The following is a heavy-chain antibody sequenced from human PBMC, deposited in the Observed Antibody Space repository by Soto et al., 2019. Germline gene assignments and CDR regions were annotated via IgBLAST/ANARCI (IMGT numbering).Heavy chain of an antibody. CDR2: INHSGST. V-gene: IGHV4-34*01. D-gene: IGHD3-9*01. Sequence: PSETLSLTCAVYGGSFSGYYWSWIRQPPGKGLEWIGEINHSGSTNYNPSLKSRVTISVDTSKNQFSLKLSSVTAADTAVYYCARGKSPPPLDLRYFDWYYYYYMDVWGKGTTVTVSS. CDR3: ARGKSPPPLDLRYFDWYYYYYMDV. CDR1: GGSFSGYY. J-gene: IGHJ6*03.